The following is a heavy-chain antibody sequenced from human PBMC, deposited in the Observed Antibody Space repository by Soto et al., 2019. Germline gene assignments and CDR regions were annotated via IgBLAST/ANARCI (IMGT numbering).Heavy chain of an antibody. D-gene: IGHD4-4*01. J-gene: IGHJ4*02. CDR3: ARDGGISNFPFDY. CDR1: GYTFTGYY. CDR2: INPNNGGT. V-gene: IGHV1-2*04. Sequence: ASVKVSCKASGYTFTGYYMHWVRQAPGQGLEWMGWINPNNGGTNYAQKFQGWVTMTRDTSISTAYMELSRLRSDDTAVYYCARDGGISNFPFDYWGQGTLVTVSS.